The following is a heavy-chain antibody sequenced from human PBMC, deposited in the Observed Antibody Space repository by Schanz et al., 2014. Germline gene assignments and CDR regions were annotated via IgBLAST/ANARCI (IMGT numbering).Heavy chain of an antibody. CDR1: GITFSGYS. D-gene: IGHD3-10*01. CDR3: AKDQGSYGSGSYSYFDY. J-gene: IGHJ4*02. V-gene: IGHV3-48*01. CDR2: ISPNGVTI. Sequence: EVQLVESGGGLVQPGGSLRLSCAASGITFSGYSMNWVRQAPGKGLEWVAHISPNGVTIYYADSVKGRFTISRDNSRKTLYLQMNSLRADDTAVYYCAKDQGSYGSGSYSYFDYWGQGTLATVSS.